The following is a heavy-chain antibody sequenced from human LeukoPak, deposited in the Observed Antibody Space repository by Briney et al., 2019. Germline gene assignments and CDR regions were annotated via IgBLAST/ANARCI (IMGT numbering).Heavy chain of an antibody. CDR1: GGTFSSYA. D-gene: IGHD1-26*01. Sequence: GSSVKVSCKASGGTFSSYAISWVRQAPGQGLEWMGGIIPIFGTANYAQKFQGRVTITADESTSTANMELSSLRSEDTAVYYCARAVGWELYHFDYWGQGTLVTVSS. J-gene: IGHJ4*02. CDR2: IIPIFGTA. CDR3: ARAVGWELYHFDY. V-gene: IGHV1-69*01.